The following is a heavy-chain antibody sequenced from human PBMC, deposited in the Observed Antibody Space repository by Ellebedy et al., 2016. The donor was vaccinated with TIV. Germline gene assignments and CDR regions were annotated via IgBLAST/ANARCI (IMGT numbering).Heavy chain of an antibody. J-gene: IGHJ4*02. Sequence: GESLKISCAASGFTFSSYAMSWVRQAPGEGLEWVSIISGSGGNTYYADSVKGRFTISRDNSKNTLYLQMNSLRAEDTAVYYCARGSSGWTIFDYWGQGTLVTVSS. D-gene: IGHD6-19*01. CDR3: ARGSSGWTIFDY. V-gene: IGHV3-23*01. CDR1: GFTFSSYA. CDR2: ISGSGGNT.